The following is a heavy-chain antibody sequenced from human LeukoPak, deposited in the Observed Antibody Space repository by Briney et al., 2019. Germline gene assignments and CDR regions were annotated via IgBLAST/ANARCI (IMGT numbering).Heavy chain of an antibody. V-gene: IGHV4-39*07. Sequence: SETLSLTCTVSGGSISSNSYYWGWIRQPPGKGLEWIGEINHSGSTNYNPSLKSRVTISVDTSKNQFSLKLSSVTAADTAVYYCARGGISAVDGVVIKYYYYYYGMDVWGQGTTVTVSS. CDR2: INHSGST. CDR1: GGSISSNSYY. J-gene: IGHJ6*02. D-gene: IGHD3-3*01. CDR3: ARGGISAVDGVVIKYYYYYYGMDV.